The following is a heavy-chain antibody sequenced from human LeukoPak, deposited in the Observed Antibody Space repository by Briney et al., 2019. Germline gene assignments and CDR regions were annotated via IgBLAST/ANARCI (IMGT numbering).Heavy chain of an antibody. CDR1: GGSISSSSYY. CDR2: IYYSGST. CDR3: ASPKTYYYDSSGYYSFDY. V-gene: IGHV4-39*01. J-gene: IGHJ4*02. Sequence: SETLSLTCTVSGGSISSSSYYWGWIRQPPGKGLEWIGSIYYSGSTYCNPSLKSRVTISVDTSKNQFSLKLSSVTAADTAVYYCASPKTYYYDSSGYYSFDYWGQGTLVTVSS. D-gene: IGHD3-22*01.